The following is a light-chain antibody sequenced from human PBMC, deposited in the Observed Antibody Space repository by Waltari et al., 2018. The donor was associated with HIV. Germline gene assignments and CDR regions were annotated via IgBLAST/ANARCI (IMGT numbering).Light chain of an antibody. V-gene: IGLV3-25*03. CDR1: ALPKHY. CDR3: QSTDTAGTVGV. J-gene: IGLJ3*02. Sequence: SSELTQPPSMSVSPGQTARTTCSGDALPKHYAYWYQQKSGRAPVLIIFKDTYRPSGIPERFSGSTSGTTATLTSSDVQAGDEADYYCQSTDTAGTVGVFGGGTKLT. CDR2: KDT.